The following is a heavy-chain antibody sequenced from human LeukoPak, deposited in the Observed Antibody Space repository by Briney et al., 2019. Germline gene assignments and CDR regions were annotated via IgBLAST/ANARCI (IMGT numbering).Heavy chain of an antibody. J-gene: IGHJ4*02. CDR2: FSGSGGST. D-gene: IGHD3-3*01. V-gene: IGHV3-23*01. Sequence: GGPLGPPCAPPGLPFATYALTGSARPPGKGRSWASAFSGSGGSTYYADSVKGRFTISRDNSKNTLYLQMNSLRAEDTAVYYCAKEYDFWSGRRDFDYWGQGTLVTVSS. CDR3: AKEYDFWSGRRDFDY. CDR1: GLPFATYA.